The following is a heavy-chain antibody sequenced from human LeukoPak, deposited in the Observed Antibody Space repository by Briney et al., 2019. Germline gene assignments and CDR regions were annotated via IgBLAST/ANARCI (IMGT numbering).Heavy chain of an antibody. CDR2: INHSGST. CDR1: GGSFSGYY. CDR3: ARSGYSSGWYDY. Sequence: SETLSLTCAVYGGSFSGYYWSWIRQPPGKGLEWIGEINHSGSTNYNSSLKSRVTISVDTSKNQFSLKLSSVTAADTAVYYCARSGYSSGWYDYWGQGTLVTVSS. V-gene: IGHV4-34*01. D-gene: IGHD6-19*01. J-gene: IGHJ4*02.